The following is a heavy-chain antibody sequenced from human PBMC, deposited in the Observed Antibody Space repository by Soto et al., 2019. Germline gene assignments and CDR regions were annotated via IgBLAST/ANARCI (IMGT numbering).Heavy chain of an antibody. V-gene: IGHV3-33*08. Sequence: GGSLRLSCAASGLTFSSYGMHWVRQAPGKGLEWVAVIWYDGSDKYYADSVKGRFTISRDNSKNTLYLQMNSLRAEDTAVYYCALSWYSYYFDLWGQGTLVTVSS. CDR2: IWYDGSDK. J-gene: IGHJ4*02. CDR3: ALSWYSYYFDL. D-gene: IGHD1-1*01. CDR1: GLTFSSYG.